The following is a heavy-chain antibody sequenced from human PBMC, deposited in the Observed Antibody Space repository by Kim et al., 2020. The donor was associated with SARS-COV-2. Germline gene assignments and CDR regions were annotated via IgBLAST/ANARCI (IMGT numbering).Heavy chain of an antibody. CDR1: GGSISSYY. J-gene: IGHJ6*03. CDR3: AGTSSNSGYSDYDLWG. CDR2: IYYSGST. V-gene: IGHV4-59*13. Sequence: SETLSLTCTVSGGSISSYYWSWIRQPPGKGLEWIGYIYYSGSTNYNPSLKSRVTISVDTSKNQFSLKLSSVTAADTAVYYCAGTSSNSGYSDYDLWGWG. D-gene: IGHD6-13*01.